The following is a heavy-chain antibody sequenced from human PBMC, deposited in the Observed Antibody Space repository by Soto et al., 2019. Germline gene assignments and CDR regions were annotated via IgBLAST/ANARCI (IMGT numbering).Heavy chain of an antibody. D-gene: IGHD3-22*01. CDR1: GLTFSSYA. J-gene: IGHJ4*02. CDR3: ARDGADDSSGYYWAPGYYFDY. Sequence: GGSLRLSCAASGLTFSSYAMSWVRQAPGKGLEWVSAISGSGGSTYYADSVKGRFTISRDNSKNTLYLQMNSLRDEDTAVYYCARDGADDSSGYYWAPGYYFDYWGQGTLVTVSS. CDR2: ISGSGGST. V-gene: IGHV3-23*01.